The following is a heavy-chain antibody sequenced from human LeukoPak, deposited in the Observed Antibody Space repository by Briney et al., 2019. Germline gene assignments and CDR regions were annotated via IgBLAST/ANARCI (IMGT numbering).Heavy chain of an antibody. V-gene: IGHV3-23*01. D-gene: IGHD3-9*01. CDR2: ILGSGGST. J-gene: IGHJ4*02. CDR1: GFTFSSYE. Sequence: GGSLRLSCAASGFTFSSYEMNWVRQAPGKRLEWVSAILGSGGSTYYADSVKGRFTVSRDNSKSTLYLQMNSLRAEDAALYYCAKWGDNDVLTGYYVPDYWGQGTLVTVSS. CDR3: AKWGDNDVLTGYYVPDY.